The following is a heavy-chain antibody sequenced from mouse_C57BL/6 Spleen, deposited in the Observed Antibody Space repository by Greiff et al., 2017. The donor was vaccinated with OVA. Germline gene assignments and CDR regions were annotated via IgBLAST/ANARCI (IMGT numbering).Heavy chain of an antibody. CDR3: ARSWDEIGYFDV. D-gene: IGHD4-1*01. V-gene: IGHV1-59*01. J-gene: IGHJ1*03. CDR2: IDPSDSYT. CDR1: GYTFTSYW. Sequence: QVQLQQPGAELVRPGTSVKLSCKASGYTFTSYWMHWVKQRPGQGLEWIGVIDPSDSYTNYNQKFKGKATLTVDTSSSTAYMQLSSLTSEDSAVYYCARSWDEIGYFDVWGTGTTVTVSS.